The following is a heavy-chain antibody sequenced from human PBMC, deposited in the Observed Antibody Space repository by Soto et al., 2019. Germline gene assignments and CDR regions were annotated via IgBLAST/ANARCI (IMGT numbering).Heavy chain of an antibody. V-gene: IGHV3-13*01. Sequence: EVQLVESGGGLVQPGGSLRLSVEASGFTLSRYDRHWVRQATGKSLEWASAIGTAVDTYYPGSVKGRFTISRENAKNSLYLQMNSLRAGDTAVYYCTRSPVLVRGVRAFDYWGQGTLVTVSS. CDR2: IGTAVDT. J-gene: IGHJ4*02. CDR1: GFTLSRYD. D-gene: IGHD3-10*01. CDR3: TRSPVLVRGVRAFDY.